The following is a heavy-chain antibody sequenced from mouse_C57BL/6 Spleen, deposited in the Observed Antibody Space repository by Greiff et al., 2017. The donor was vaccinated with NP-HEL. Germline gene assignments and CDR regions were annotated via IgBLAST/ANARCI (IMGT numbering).Heavy chain of an antibody. Sequence: EVHLVESGGGLVKPGGSLKLSCAASGFTFSSYAMSWVRQTPEKRLEWVATISAGGSYTYYQDNVKGRFTFSRDKAKNTLYLQMSRLRSEDTAMYYCAREGLGNYFDYWGQGTTLTVSS. J-gene: IGHJ2*01. D-gene: IGHD4-1*01. CDR2: ISAGGSYT. CDR1: GFTFSSYA. V-gene: IGHV5-4*01. CDR3: AREGLGNYFDY.